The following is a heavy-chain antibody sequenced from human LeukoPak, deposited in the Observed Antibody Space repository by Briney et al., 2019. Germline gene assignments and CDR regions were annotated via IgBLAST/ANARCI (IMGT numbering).Heavy chain of an antibody. Sequence: GGPLRLSCLASGFSFNSYTMNWVREAPGKGLEWVSTISGSGGAGTYYADSVKGRFTISRDNSKNTLYLPMNSLRAEDTAVYYCVKDRGGSPFYGMDVWGQGTTVTVSS. CDR2: ISGSGGAGT. CDR3: VKDRGGSPFYGMDV. CDR1: GFSFNSYT. J-gene: IGHJ6*02. D-gene: IGHD1-26*01. V-gene: IGHV3-23*01.